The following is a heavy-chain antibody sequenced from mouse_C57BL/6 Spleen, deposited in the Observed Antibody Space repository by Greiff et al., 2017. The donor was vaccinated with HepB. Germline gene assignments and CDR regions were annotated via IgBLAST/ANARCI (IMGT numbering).Heavy chain of an antibody. Sequence: VKLVESGAELVRPGASVKLSCKASGYTFTDYYINWVKQRPGQGLEWIARIYPGSGNTYYNEKFKGKATLTAEKSSSTAYMQLSSLTSEDSAVYFCARSGDYDRAWFAYWGQGTLVTVSA. CDR1: GYTFTDYY. V-gene: IGHV1-76*01. J-gene: IGHJ3*01. CDR3: ARSGDYDRAWFAY. D-gene: IGHD2-4*01. CDR2: IYPGSGNT.